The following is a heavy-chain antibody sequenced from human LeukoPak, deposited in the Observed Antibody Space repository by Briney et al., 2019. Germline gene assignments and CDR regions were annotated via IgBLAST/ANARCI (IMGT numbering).Heavy chain of an antibody. CDR1: GFTSIAYA. CDR3: ARNQQLGGHSYYYYGMDV. V-gene: IGHV3-23*01. CDR2: ISGGGVTT. Sequence: GGSLRLSCVGSGFTSIAYALTWARQAPGKGLEWVSGISGGGVTTYYVDSVKGRFTISRDNSKNTLYLQMNSLRADDTAIYYCARNQQLGGHSYYYYGMDVWGQGTTVTVSS. J-gene: IGHJ6*02. D-gene: IGHD3-16*01.